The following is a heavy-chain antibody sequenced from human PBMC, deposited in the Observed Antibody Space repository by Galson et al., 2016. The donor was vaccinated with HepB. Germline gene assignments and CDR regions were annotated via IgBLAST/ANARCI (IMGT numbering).Heavy chain of an antibody. CDR1: GYTFVNYW. D-gene: IGHD1-1*01. CDR3: VRHGTPFSSPKFIDS. CDR2: IYPGDSDT. Sequence: QSGAEVKKPGESLRISCKASGYTFVNYWIGWVRQVPGQGLEWMGNIYPGDSDTKYRPSVRGLVTISADRSINTAYLQWSSLKASDTAIYYCVRHGTPFSSPKFIDSWGLGTLVSVS. V-gene: IGHV5-51*01. J-gene: IGHJ4*02.